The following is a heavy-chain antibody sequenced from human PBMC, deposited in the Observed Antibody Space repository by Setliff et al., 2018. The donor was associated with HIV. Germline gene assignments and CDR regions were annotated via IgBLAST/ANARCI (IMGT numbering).Heavy chain of an antibody. D-gene: IGHD2-21*01. CDR2: IIPILSMT. V-gene: IGHV1-69*10. CDR3: VCRTVVAGEGLPPDS. Sequence: SVKVSCKASGGTFSSSAFSWVRQAPGQGVEWMGGIIPILSMTSYAQKFQGRATITADISTSTAYLELSSLRSEDTALFYCVCRTVVAGEGLPPDSWGQGTLVTVSS. J-gene: IGHJ4*02. CDR1: GGTFSSSA.